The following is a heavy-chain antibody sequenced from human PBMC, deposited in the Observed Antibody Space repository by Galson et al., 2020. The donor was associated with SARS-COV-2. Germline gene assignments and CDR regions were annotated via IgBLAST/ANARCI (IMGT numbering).Heavy chain of an antibody. Sequence: ASVKVSCKASGYTFTSYDIHWVRQATGQGLEWMGWMNPNSGNTGYAQKFQGRVTMTRNTSISTAYMELSSLRSEDTAVYYCAVTSSSWYPFDYWGQGTLVTVSS. CDR1: GYTFTSYD. D-gene: IGHD6-13*01. J-gene: IGHJ4*02. V-gene: IGHV1-8*01. CDR2: MNPNSGNT. CDR3: AVTSSSWYPFDY.